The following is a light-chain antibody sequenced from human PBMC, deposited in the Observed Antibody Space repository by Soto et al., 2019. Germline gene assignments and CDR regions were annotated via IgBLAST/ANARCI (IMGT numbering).Light chain of an antibody. J-gene: IGKJ3*01. CDR2: KPS. V-gene: IGKV1-5*03. CDR1: QSISSW. Sequence: DIQMTQSPSTLSASVGDRVTITCRASQSISSWLAWYQQKPGKAPKLLIYKPSSLESGVPSRFSGSRSGTEFTLTISSLQPDEFATYYCQQYNSIRSTFGPGTKVDSK. CDR3: QQYNSIRST.